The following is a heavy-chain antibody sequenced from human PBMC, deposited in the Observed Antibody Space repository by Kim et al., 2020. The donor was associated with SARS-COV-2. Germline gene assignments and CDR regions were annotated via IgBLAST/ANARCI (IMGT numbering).Heavy chain of an antibody. V-gene: IGHV4-59*13. J-gene: IGHJ6*02. CDR1: GGSISSYY. CDR2: IYYSGST. Sequence: SETLSLTCTVSGGSISSYYWSWIRQPPGKGLEWIGYIYYSGSTNYNPSLKSRVTISVDTSKNQFSLKLSSVTAADTAVYYCARGPFYYYGMDVWGQGTTVTVSS. CDR3: ARGPFYYYGMDV.